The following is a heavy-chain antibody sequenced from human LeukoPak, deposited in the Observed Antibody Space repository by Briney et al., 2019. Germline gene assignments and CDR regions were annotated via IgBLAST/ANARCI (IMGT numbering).Heavy chain of an antibody. J-gene: IGHJ3*02. Sequence: PGGSLRLSCAASGFMFSRYGMHWVRQAPGKGLEWVAIIWYDGSNKYYVDSVKGRFTISRDNSKNTLDLQMNSLRADDTAVYYCAREGEMATISGSYLDIWGQGTMVAVSS. CDR1: GFMFSRYG. CDR3: AREGEMATISGSYLDI. CDR2: IWYDGSNK. V-gene: IGHV3-33*01. D-gene: IGHD5-24*01.